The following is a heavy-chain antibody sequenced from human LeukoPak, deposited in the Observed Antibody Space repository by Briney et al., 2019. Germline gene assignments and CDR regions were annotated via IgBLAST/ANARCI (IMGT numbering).Heavy chain of an antibody. D-gene: IGHD3-10*01. CDR2: IKQDGSEK. J-gene: IGHJ4*02. Sequence: GGSLRLSCAASGFTFSSYWISWVGQAPGKGREGVANIKQDGSEKYYVDSVKGRFTISRDNAKNSLYLQMNSLRAEDTAVYYCARERHYYGSGSYSLGWGQGTLVTVSS. CDR1: GFTFSSYW. CDR3: ARERHYYGSGSYSLG. V-gene: IGHV3-7*01.